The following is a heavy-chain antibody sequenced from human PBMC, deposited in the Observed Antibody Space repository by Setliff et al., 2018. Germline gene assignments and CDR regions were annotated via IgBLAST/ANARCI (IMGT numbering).Heavy chain of an antibody. CDR3: ARMSGFQYIDV. V-gene: IGHV4-34*01. CDR1: GGTFSDYY. CDR2: INHRGST. J-gene: IGHJ6*03. Sequence: ASETLSLTCAAYGGTFSDYYWTWIRQPPGKGLEWIGEINHRGSTNYNPSLKSRATISIDTSKDQFSLKLSSVTAADTAVYYCARMSGFQYIDVWGKGTTVTVSS. D-gene: IGHD3-3*01.